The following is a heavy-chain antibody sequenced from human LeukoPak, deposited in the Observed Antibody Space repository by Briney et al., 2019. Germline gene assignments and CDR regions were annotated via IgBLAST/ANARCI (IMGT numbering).Heavy chain of an antibody. V-gene: IGHV3-7*05. J-gene: IGHJ4*02. D-gene: IGHD6-13*01. CDR2: IKQDGSEK. CDR1: GFIFSSYW. CDR3: AREAAAAHPDY. Sequence: GGSLRLSCAASGFIFSSYWTSWARQAPGKGLEWVANIKQDGSEKYYVDSVKGRFTISRDNAKNSLYLQMNSLRAEDTAVYYCAREAAAAHPDYWGQGTLVVVSA.